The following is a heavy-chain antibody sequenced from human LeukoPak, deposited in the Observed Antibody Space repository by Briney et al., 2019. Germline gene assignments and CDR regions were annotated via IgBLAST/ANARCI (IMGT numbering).Heavy chain of an antibody. Sequence: ASVKVSCKASGGTFSSYAISWVRQAPGQGLEWMGGIIPIFGTANYARKFQGRVTITADESTSTAYMELSSLRSEDTAVYYCARGIRLVEATPPFDYWGQGTLVTVSS. CDR3: ARGIRLVEATPPFDY. V-gene: IGHV1-69*13. J-gene: IGHJ4*02. CDR2: IIPIFGTA. CDR1: GGTFSSYA. D-gene: IGHD1-26*01.